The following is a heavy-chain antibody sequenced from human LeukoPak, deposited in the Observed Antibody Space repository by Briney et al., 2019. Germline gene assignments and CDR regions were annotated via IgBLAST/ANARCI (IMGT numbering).Heavy chain of an antibody. CDR1: GGSISSYY. Sequence: YPSETLSLTCTVSGGSISSYYWSWIRQPPGKGLVWFGYIYYSESTSYNPSLKSRVTISVDTSKNQFSLKLSSVSAADTAVYYCAREGCSSTSCYRGATGFDYWGQGTLVTVSS. D-gene: IGHD2-2*02. J-gene: IGHJ4*02. CDR3: AREGCSSTSCYRGATGFDY. CDR2: IYYSEST. V-gene: IGHV4-59*01.